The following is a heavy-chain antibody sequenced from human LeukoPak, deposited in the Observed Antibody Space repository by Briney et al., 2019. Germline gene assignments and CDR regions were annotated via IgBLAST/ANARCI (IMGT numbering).Heavy chain of an antibody. V-gene: IGHV3-48*04. CDR2: ISSSSSTI. Sequence: PGGSLRLSCAASGFTFSSYSMNWARQAPGKGLEWGSYISSSSSTIYYADSVKGRYTISRDNAKNSLYLQMNSLRAEDTAVYYCARDRRVDSSGYFDYWGQGTLVTVSS. CDR3: ARDRRVDSSGYFDY. J-gene: IGHJ4*02. CDR1: GFTFSSYS. D-gene: IGHD3-22*01.